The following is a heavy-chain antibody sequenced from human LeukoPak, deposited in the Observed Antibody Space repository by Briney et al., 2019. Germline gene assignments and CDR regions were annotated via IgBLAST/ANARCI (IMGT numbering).Heavy chain of an antibody. CDR3: ASGTYCSGSLLI. CDR1: GYTFTTYG. J-gene: IGHJ3*02. D-gene: IGHD3-10*01. CDR2: ISAYNGNT. V-gene: IGHV1-18*01. Sequence: ASVKVSCNASGYTFTTYGISWLRQAPGQGLEWLGWISAYNGNTNYAQKLQGRVTMTTNTSTSTAYMELRSLRSDDSAVYYCASGTYCSGSLLIWGQGTMVTVSS.